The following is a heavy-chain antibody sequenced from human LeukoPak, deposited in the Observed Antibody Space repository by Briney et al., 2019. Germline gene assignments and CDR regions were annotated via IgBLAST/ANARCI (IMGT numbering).Heavy chain of an antibody. CDR2: IVPIFGTT. D-gene: IGHD4-11*01. Sequence: SVKVSCKASGGTFSSYAISWVRQAPGQGLEWMGGIVPIFGTTNYAQKFQGRVTITADESTSTASMELSSLRSEDTAVYYCAREGSSNYDYWGQGTLVTVSS. CDR1: GGTFSSYA. CDR3: AREGSSNYDY. J-gene: IGHJ4*02. V-gene: IGHV1-69*13.